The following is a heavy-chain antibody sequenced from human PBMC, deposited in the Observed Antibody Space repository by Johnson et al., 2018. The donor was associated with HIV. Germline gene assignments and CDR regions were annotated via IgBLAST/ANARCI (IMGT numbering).Heavy chain of an antibody. V-gene: IGHV3-30*04. Sequence: QVQLVESGGGVVQPGTSLRLSCTASGFAFSSYALHWVRQAPGKGLEWVAVISYDGRDAYYADSVKGRFTRSRDNSKNTLYLQMGSLRAEDMAVYYCARVYSGSFRPTKGNDVFDMWGQGTMVTVSS. CDR1: GFAFSSYA. CDR2: ISYDGRDA. CDR3: ARVYSGSFRPTKGNDVFDM. D-gene: IGHD1-26*01. J-gene: IGHJ3*02.